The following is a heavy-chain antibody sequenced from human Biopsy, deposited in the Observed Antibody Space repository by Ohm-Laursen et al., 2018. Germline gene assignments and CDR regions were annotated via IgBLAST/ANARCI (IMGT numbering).Heavy chain of an antibody. J-gene: IGHJ1*01. V-gene: IGHV4-59*11. CDR3: ARGSNEYGGLYFPH. D-gene: IGHD4-23*01. CDR1: GGSFTGHY. CDR2: ISYTGYT. Sequence: GTLSLTCTVSGGSFTGHYWSWIRQPPGKGLEWIGHISYTGYTSYKSSLKSRVTVSLDTSRKHFSLRLTSLAAADTAVYYCARGSNEYGGLYFPHWGQGTLVTVSS.